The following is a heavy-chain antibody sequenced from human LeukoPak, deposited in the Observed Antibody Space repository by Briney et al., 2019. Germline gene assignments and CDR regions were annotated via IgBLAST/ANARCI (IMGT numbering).Heavy chain of an antibody. Sequence: GGSLRLSCAASGFTFSSYGMSWVRQAPGKGLEWVSGISGSGGSTYYADSVKGRFTISRDNSKNTLYLQMNSLRAEDRAVYYCAKRGGGYNHFDYWGQGTLVTVSS. CDR2: ISGSGGST. V-gene: IGHV3-23*01. CDR1: GFTFSSYG. CDR3: AKRGGGYNHFDY. J-gene: IGHJ4*02. D-gene: IGHD3-22*01.